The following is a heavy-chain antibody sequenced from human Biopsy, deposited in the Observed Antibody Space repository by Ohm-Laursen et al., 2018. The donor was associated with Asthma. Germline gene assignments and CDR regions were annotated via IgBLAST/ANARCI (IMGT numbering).Heavy chain of an antibody. Sequence: GASVHVSCKASGYTFTGYYMHWVRQAPGQGLEWMGWINPNSGGTNYAQKFPGWVTMTRDTSISTAYMELSRRRTDDTAEYNSARDLEQRGLGLGYYYYGMDVWGQGTTVTVSS. CDR2: INPNSGGT. V-gene: IGHV1-2*04. D-gene: IGHD1/OR15-1a*01. J-gene: IGHJ6*02. CDR1: GYTFTGYY. CDR3: ARDLEQRGLGLGYYYYGMDV.